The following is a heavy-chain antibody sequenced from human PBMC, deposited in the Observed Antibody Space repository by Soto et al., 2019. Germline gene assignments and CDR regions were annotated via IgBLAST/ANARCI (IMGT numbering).Heavy chain of an antibody. V-gene: IGHV4-30-2*01. CDR2: IYHSGST. D-gene: IGHD3-22*01. CDR1: GGSISSGGYS. J-gene: IGHJ6*02. Sequence: SETLSLTCAVSGGSISSGGYSWSWIRQPPGKGLEWIGYIYHSGSTYYNPSLKSRVTISVDRSKNQFSLKLSSVTAADTAVYYCARDRGLYYYDSSGLYGMDVWGQGTTVTVSS. CDR3: ARDRGLYYYDSSGLYGMDV.